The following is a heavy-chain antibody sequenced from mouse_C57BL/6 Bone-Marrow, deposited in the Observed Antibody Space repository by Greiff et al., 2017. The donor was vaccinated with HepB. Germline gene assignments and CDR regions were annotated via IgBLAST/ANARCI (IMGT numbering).Heavy chain of an antibody. CDR2: INPGSGGT. Sequence: VQLQQSGAELVRPGPSVKVSCKASGYAFTNYLIEWVKQRPGQGLEWIGVINPGSGGTNYNEKFKGKATLTADKSSSTAYMQLSSLTSEDSAVYFCAIYDYDGAWFAYWGQGTLVTVSA. CDR1: GYAFTNYL. V-gene: IGHV1-54*01. D-gene: IGHD2-4*01. J-gene: IGHJ3*01. CDR3: AIYDYDGAWFAY.